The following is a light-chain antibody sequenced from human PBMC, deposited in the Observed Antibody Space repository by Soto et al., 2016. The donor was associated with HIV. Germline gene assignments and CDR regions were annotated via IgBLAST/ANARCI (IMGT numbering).Light chain of an antibody. CDR3: QQFNNYPIT. V-gene: IGKV1D-13*01. CDR2: DAS. J-gene: IGKJ5*01. CDR1: QDISSA. Sequence: AIQLTQPPSSLSASVGDRVAITCRASQDISSALAWYQQRPGKAPKLLIYDASSLESGVPSRFSGSGSGTDFTLTISSLQPEDFATYYCQQFNNYPITFGQGTRLEIK.